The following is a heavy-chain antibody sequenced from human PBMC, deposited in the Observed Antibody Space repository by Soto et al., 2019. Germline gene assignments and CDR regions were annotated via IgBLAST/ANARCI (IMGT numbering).Heavy chain of an antibody. CDR3: ASSYTWRLFDY. D-gene: IGHD1-20*01. Sequence: PGGSLRLSCAVSGFSVSSNYITWVRQAPGKGLEWVSTIYSGGSTYYAESVRGRFTISRDNSKNTLYLQMNILRAEDTAVYYCASSYTWRLFDYWGQGTLVTVS. V-gene: IGHV3-53*01. J-gene: IGHJ4*02. CDR1: GFSVSSNY. CDR2: IYSGGST.